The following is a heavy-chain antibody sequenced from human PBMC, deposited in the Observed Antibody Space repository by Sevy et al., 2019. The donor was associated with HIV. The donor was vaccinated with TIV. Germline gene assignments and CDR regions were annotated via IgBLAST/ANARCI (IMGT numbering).Heavy chain of an antibody. V-gene: IGHV3-30-3*01. CDR3: ASLRYYYGSGTDYSDSFDI. CDR2: ISYDGSNE. D-gene: IGHD3-10*01. Sequence: GGSLRLSCAASGFTFSSYAMHWARQAPGKGLEGVTVISYDGSNEYYADSVKGRFTISRDNSNNTLYLLMNSLRVEDTAVYYCASLRYYYGSGTDYSDSFDIWGQGTMVTVSS. J-gene: IGHJ3*02. CDR1: GFTFSSYA.